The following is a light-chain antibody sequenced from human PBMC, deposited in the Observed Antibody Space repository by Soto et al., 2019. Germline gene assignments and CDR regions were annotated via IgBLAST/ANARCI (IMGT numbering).Light chain of an antibody. CDR2: DVT. CDR1: SSDVGGYNY. V-gene: IGLV2-14*01. CDR3: SSYTSSSTLVV. Sequence: QSVLTQPASVSGSPGQSITISCTGTSSDVGGYNYVSWYQQHPGKVPKLMIYDVTNRPSGVSNRFSGSKSGNTASLTISGVQAEDEADYYCSSYTSSSTLVVFGGGTKLTVL. J-gene: IGLJ2*01.